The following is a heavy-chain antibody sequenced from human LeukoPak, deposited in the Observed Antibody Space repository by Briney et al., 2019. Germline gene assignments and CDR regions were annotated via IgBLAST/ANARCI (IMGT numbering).Heavy chain of an antibody. V-gene: IGHV3-11*06. CDR3: ARDFGSSHIPDAFDI. J-gene: IGHJ3*02. Sequence: GGSLRLSCAASGFTFSDYYVSWIRQAPGKGLEWVSYISSSSSYTNYADSVKGRFTISRDNAKNSLYLQMNSLRAEDTAVYYCARDFGSSHIPDAFDIWGQGTMVTVSS. CDR1: GFTFSDYY. D-gene: IGHD3-3*01. CDR2: ISSSSSYT.